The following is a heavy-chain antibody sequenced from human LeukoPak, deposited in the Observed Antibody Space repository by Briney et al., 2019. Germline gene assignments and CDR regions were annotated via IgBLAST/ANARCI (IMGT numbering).Heavy chain of an antibody. CDR1: GFTFSSYA. CDR2: ISGGVGST. CDR3: AKALGWGAASDY. V-gene: IGHV3-23*01. Sequence: SGGSLRLSCAASGFTFSSYAMNWVRQAPGKGLEWVSAISGGVGSTYYADFVRGRFTISRDNSKNTLYLQMNSLRAEDTAVYYCAKALGWGAASDYWGQGTLVTVSS. J-gene: IGHJ4*02. D-gene: IGHD3-16*01.